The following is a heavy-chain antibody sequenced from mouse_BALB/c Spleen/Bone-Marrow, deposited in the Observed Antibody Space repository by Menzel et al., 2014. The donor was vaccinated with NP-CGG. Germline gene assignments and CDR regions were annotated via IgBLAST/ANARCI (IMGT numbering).Heavy chain of an antibody. CDR3: ASRRAAYGNIRKAYAMDY. Sequence: EVKLEESGGGLVQPGGSRKLSCAASGFTFSSFGMHWVRQAPEKGLEWVAYISSGSSTTYYAETVKGRFTISRDNPKNTLFMPMTSLSTEDTAMYSCASRRAAYGNIRKAYAMDYWGQGTSVTVSS. CDR2: ISSGSSTT. CDR1: GFTFSSFG. V-gene: IGHV5-17*02. D-gene: IGHD2-1*01. J-gene: IGHJ4*01.